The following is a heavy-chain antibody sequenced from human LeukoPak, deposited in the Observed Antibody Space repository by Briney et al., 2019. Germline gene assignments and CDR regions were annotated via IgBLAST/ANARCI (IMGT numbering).Heavy chain of an antibody. J-gene: IGHJ3*02. CDR2: IYHSGST. D-gene: IGHD4-17*01. CDR3: ARPRFDYGDYVVIDAFDI. Sequence: TSETLSLTCTVSGYSISSGYYWGWIRQPPGKGLEWIGSIYHSGSTYYNPSLKSRVTISVDTSKNQFSLKLSSVTAADTAVYYCARPRFDYGDYVVIDAFDIWGQGTMVTVSS. CDR1: GYSISSGYY. V-gene: IGHV4-38-2*02.